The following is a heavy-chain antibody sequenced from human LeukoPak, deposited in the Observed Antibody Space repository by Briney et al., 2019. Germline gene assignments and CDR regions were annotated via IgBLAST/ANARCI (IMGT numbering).Heavy chain of an antibody. CDR2: ISNGNT. J-gene: IGHJ5*02. D-gene: IGHD2-21*02. CDR1: GFPFSNHA. CDR3: VREAGHCASVCLKTNWFDP. V-gene: IGHV3-23*01. Sequence: GGSLRLSCAASGFPFSNHAMSWVRQPPGKGLEWVSAISNGNTYYADSVRGRFTISRDDSKNMVYLQMNSLRVEDTALYYCVREAGHCASVCLKTNWFDPWGQGTLVTVSS.